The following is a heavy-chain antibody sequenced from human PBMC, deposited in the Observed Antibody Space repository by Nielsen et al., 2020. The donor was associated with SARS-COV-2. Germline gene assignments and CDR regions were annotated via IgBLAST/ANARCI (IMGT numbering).Heavy chain of an antibody. CDR3: ARIGKSYYFDY. V-gene: IGHV3-7*01. CDR1: GFTFSSYW. D-gene: IGHD1-26*01. J-gene: IGHJ4*02. Sequence: GESLKISCAASGFTFSSYWMSWVRQAPGKGLEWVANIKQDGSEKYYVDSVKGRFTISRDNAKNSLYLQMNSLRAEDTAVYYCARIGKSYYFDYWGQGTLVTVSS. CDR2: IKQDGSEK.